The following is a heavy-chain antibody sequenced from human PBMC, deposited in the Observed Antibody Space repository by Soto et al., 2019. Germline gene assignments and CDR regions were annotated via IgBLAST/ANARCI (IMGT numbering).Heavy chain of an antibody. CDR2: ISYDGSNK. J-gene: IGHJ5*02. CDR1: GFTFSSYA. CDR3: ARPRSSGYSPPWFDP. V-gene: IGHV3-30-3*01. Sequence: LRLSCAASGFTFSSYAMHWVRQAPGKGLEWVAVISYDGSNKYYADSVKGRFTISRDNSKNTLYLQMNSLRAEDTAVYYCARPRSSGYSPPWFDPWGQGTLVTVSS. D-gene: IGHD3-22*01.